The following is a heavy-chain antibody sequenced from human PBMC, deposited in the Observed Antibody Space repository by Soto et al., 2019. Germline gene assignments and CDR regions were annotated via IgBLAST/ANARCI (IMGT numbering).Heavy chain of an antibody. CDR3: ARHLTYCSAGSCYSDFPYYGMDV. CDR2: IFYIGST. CDR1: GGSISSSSYY. J-gene: IGHJ6*02. V-gene: IGHV4-39*01. D-gene: IGHD2-15*01. Sequence: QLQLQESGPGLVKPSETLSLTCTVSGGSISSSSYYWGWIRQPPGKGLEGFGSIFYIGSTSYNPSLKSRVTISVDTSKNQFSLKLSSVTAADTAVYYCARHLTYCSAGSCYSDFPYYGMDVWGQGTTVTVSS.